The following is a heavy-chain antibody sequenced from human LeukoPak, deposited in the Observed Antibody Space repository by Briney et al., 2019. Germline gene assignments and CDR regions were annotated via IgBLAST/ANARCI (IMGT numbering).Heavy chain of an antibody. J-gene: IGHJ4*02. Sequence: PGGSLRLSCAASGFTFSSYEMNWVRQAPGKGLEWVSYISSSGSTIYYADSVKGRFTISRDNAKNSLYLQMNSLRGEDTAVYYCAREVTLRSPFDYWGQGTVVTVSS. CDR3: AREVTLRSPFDY. V-gene: IGHV3-48*03. D-gene: IGHD3-3*01. CDR2: ISSSGSTI. CDR1: GFTFSSYE.